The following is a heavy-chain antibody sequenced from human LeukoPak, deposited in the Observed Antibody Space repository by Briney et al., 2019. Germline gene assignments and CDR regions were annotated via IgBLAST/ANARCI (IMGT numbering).Heavy chain of an antibody. J-gene: IGHJ3*02. D-gene: IGHD3-22*01. CDR2: INPSGGST. CDR1: GYTFTSYY. CDR3: ARYLYYDSSGFIHDAFDI. V-gene: IGHV1-46*01. Sequence: GASVKVSCKASGYTFTSYYMHWVRQAPGQGLEWMGIINPSGGSTSYAQKFQGRVTMTRDTSTSTVYMELSSLRSDDTAVYYCARYLYYDSSGFIHDAFDIWGQGTMVTVSS.